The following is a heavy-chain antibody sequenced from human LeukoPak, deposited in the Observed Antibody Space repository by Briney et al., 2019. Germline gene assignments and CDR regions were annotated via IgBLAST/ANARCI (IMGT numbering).Heavy chain of an antibody. CDR1: GDSISNYY. V-gene: IGHV4-4*07. CDR3: AREDFAFDI. CDR2: MYSSGST. J-gene: IGHJ3*02. Sequence: PSETLSLTCTVSGDSISNYYWSWIRQPAGKGLEWIGRMYSSGSTNYNPSLKSRVTMSIDTSKKQFSLKVTSVTAADTAVYYCAREDFAFDIWGQGTMVTVSS.